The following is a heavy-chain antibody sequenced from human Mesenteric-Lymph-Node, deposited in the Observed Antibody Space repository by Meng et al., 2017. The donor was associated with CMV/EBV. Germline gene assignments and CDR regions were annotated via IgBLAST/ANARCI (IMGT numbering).Heavy chain of an antibody. CDR1: EYRFSNYW. D-gene: IGHD3-22*01. CDR2: IYPGDSDT. CDR3: ARRVGDSSGYVDY. J-gene: IGHJ4*02. V-gene: IGHV5-51*01. Sequence: GESLKISCQGSEYRFSNYWIGWVRQVPGKGLECMGIIYPGDSDTRYSPSFQGQVTISADKSISTAYLQWSSLKASDTAMYYCARRVGDSSGYVDYWGQGTLVTVSS.